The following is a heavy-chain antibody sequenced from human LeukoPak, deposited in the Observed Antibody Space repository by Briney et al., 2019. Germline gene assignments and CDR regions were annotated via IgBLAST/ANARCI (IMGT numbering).Heavy chain of an antibody. Sequence: GGSLRLSCAASGFTVSGDYMNWVRQAPGKGLEWVSAIYSGGATYYADSVKGRFSISRDNSRNTVHPQMNSLRAEDTAVYYCARARYNWKGPYYFDSWGQGTLVTVSP. CDR2: IYSGGAT. V-gene: IGHV3-53*01. D-gene: IGHD1-1*01. CDR3: ARARYNWKGPYYFDS. CDR1: GFTVSGDY. J-gene: IGHJ4*02.